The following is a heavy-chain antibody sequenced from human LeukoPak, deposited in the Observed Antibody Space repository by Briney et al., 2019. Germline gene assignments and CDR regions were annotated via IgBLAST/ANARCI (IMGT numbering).Heavy chain of an antibody. CDR2: IYTSGST. J-gene: IGHJ6*03. Sequence: SETLCLTCTVSGGSISSYYWSWIRQPPGKGLEWIGYIYTSGSTNYNPSLKSRVTISVDTSKNQFSLKLSSVTAADTAVYYCARIAAAGTVYYYYYMDVWGKGTTVTVSS. CDR1: GGSISSYY. V-gene: IGHV4-4*09. D-gene: IGHD6-13*01. CDR3: ARIAAAGTVYYYYYMDV.